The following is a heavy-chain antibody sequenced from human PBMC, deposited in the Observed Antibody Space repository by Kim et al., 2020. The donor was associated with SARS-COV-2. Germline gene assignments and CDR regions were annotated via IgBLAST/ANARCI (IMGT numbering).Heavy chain of an antibody. D-gene: IGHD3-16*02. CDR3: AKDRRNDYVWGSYPQGAFDI. Sequence: GGSLRLSFAASGFTFSSYAMSWVRQAPGKGLEWVSAISGSGGSTYYADSVKGRFTISRDNSKNTLYLQMNSLRAEDTAVYYCAKDRRNDYVWGSYPQGAFDIWGQGTMVTVSS. J-gene: IGHJ3*02. V-gene: IGHV3-23*01. CDR1: GFTFSSYA. CDR2: ISGSGGST.